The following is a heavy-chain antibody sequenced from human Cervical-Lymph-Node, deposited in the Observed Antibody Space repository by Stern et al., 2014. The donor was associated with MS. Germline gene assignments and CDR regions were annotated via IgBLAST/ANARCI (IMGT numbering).Heavy chain of an antibody. V-gene: IGHV5-51*01. CDR1: GYKFSFYW. Sequence: EVQLVQSGAEVKKPGESLKISCQGSGYKFSFYWIAWVRQMPGKGLEWMGIIYPGDSDAKYGPSLQGQVTISVDKSINTAYLQWSSLKASDTGTFYCARLGVVASTHSGMDVWGQGTTVTVSS. D-gene: IGHD2-15*01. CDR3: ARLGVVASTHSGMDV. J-gene: IGHJ6*02. CDR2: IYPGDSDA.